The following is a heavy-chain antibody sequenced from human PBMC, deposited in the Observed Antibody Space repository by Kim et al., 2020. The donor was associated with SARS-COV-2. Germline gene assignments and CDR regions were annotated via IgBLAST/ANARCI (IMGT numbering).Heavy chain of an antibody. CDR1: GFTFSYYW. J-gene: IGHJ4*02. CDR3: AGAPDYRGWSQFVY. D-gene: IGHD6-19*01. Sequence: GGSLRLSCAASGFTFSYYWMHWVRQLPGKGLVWVSRINGDGSSTSYADSVKGRLTLLRDKSTNTLYLQMTSLRADDTAVNYCAGAPDYRGWSQFVYWGKG. V-gene: IGHV3-74*01. CDR2: INGDGSST.